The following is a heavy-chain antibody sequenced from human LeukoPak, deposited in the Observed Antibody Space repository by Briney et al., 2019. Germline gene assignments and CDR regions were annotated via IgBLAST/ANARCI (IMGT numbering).Heavy chain of an antibody. CDR2: TSGDEDST. J-gene: IGHJ4*02. V-gene: IGHV3-23*01. Sequence: PGGSLRLSCAASGLTLKNFAMSWVRQAPGKGLERLAVTSGDEDSTHYADSVRGHFVISTDNSKHTSFLHMNSLRAEDTAVYYCTIDLMTGFSSGWHFASWGQGTLVAVSS. D-gene: IGHD6-19*01. CDR3: TIDLMTGFSSGWHFAS. CDR1: GLTLKNFA.